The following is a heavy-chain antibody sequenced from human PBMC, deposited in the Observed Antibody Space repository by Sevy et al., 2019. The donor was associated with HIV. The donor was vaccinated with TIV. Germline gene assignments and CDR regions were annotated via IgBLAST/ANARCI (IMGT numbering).Heavy chain of an antibody. V-gene: IGHV3-7*01. CDR3: ARDDGNYYFHY. CDR1: GFTFSKYW. D-gene: IGHD1-7*01. J-gene: IGHJ4*02. CDR2: IKQDAGQK. Sequence: GGSLRLSCAASGFTFSKYWMGWVRQAPGKGLEWVANIKQDAGQKYYGDSVKGRFNISRDNAKNALYLQMNSLRAEDTAVYFCARDDGNYYFHYWGQGTLVTVSS.